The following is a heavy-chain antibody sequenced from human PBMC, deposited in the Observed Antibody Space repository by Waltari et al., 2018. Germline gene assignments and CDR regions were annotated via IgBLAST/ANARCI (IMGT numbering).Heavy chain of an antibody. J-gene: IGHJ4*02. V-gene: IGHV1-69*13. Sequence: QVQLVQSGAEVKKPGSSVRVSCKASAGTFSSYATSWVRQAPGQGLEWRGGIIPISGTANYAQKFQGRVTITADESTSTAYMEPSSLRSEDTAVYYCAAPREYSSGYYYFDYWGQGTLVTVSS. CDR1: AGTFSSYA. CDR2: IIPISGTA. D-gene: IGHD3-22*01. CDR3: AAPREYSSGYYYFDY.